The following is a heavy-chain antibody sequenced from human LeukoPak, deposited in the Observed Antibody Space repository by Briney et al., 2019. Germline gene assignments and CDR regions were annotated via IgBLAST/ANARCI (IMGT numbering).Heavy chain of an antibody. J-gene: IGHJ5*02. CDR1: GFNFSNCT. CDR3: AKEEATMIVVDHP. CDR2: ISGSGGST. Sequence: GPLRLSCAASGFNFSNCTMTWVRQAPGKGLEWVSAISGSGGSTYYADSVKGRFTISRDNSKNTLYLQMNSLRAEDTAVYYCAKEEATMIVVDHPWGQGTLVTVSS. V-gene: IGHV3-23*01. D-gene: IGHD3-22*01.